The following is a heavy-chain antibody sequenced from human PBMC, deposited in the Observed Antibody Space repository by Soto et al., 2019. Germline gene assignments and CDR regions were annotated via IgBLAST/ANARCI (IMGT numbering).Heavy chain of an antibody. Sequence: EVQLVESGGGLVQPGGSLRLSCAASGFTFSSYDMHWVRQATGKGLEWVSVIGTAGDTYYPGSVKGRFTISRENAKNSLYLQMNSPRAGDTAVYYCARGSTMVRGVILDAFDIWGQGTMVTVSS. CDR2: IGTAGDT. CDR1: GFTFSSYD. V-gene: IGHV3-13*04. D-gene: IGHD3-10*01. CDR3: ARGSTMVRGVILDAFDI. J-gene: IGHJ3*02.